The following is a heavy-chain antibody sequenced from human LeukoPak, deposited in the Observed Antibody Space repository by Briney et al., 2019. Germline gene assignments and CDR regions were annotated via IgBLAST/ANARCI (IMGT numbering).Heavy chain of an antibody. CDR1: GYTFTNYY. CDR3: ARDQKVGAFDI. V-gene: IGHV1-46*01. D-gene: IGHD1-26*01. Sequence: GASVKVSCKASGYTFTNYYLHWVRQAPGQGLEWMGIINPSGGTTSYAQKFQGRVTMTSDTSTSAVYMELSSLRSEDTAVYCCARDQKVGAFDIWGQGTMVTVSS. CDR2: INPSGGTT. J-gene: IGHJ3*02.